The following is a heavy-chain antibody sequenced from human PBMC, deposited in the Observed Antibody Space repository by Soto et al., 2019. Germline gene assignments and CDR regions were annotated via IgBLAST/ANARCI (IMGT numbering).Heavy chain of an antibody. Sequence: QVKLVQSGADVKKPGASVKVSCKTSGYNFIANAVPWVRQAPGQGLEWMGWINCDNGNTKYSRKMQGRLTISRDKSASTVYMELSGLTTEDTAVYFCARDDVGSAWPYWGQGTLVSVSS. CDR2: INCDNGNT. D-gene: IGHD6-19*01. J-gene: IGHJ4*02. CDR3: ARDDVGSAWPY. V-gene: IGHV1-3*01. CDR1: GYNFIANA.